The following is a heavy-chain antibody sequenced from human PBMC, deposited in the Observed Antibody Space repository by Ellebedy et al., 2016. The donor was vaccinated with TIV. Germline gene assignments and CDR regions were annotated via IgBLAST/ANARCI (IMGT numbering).Heavy chain of an antibody. CDR3: AREIYGSGSR. D-gene: IGHD3-10*01. CDR1: GFTFSSYW. CDR2: IKQDGSDK. J-gene: IGHJ4*02. Sequence: GESLKISXAVSGFTFSSYWMTWVRQAPGKGLQWVANIKQDGSDKYYVDSVKGRFTISRDNNKSSVYLQMNSLRVDDTAVYFCAREIYGSGSRWGQGTLVTVSS. V-gene: IGHV3-7*01.